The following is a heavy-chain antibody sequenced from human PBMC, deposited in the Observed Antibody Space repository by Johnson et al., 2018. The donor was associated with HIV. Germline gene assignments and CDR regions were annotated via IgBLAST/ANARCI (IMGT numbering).Heavy chain of an antibody. D-gene: IGHD6-13*01. CDR3: ARGWAASRTFDI. CDR1: GFTVSSNF. Sequence: VQLVESGGGLVQPGGSLRLSCAVSGFTVSSNFMNWVRQAPGKGLEWVSVIYSGGSTYYADSVKGRFTISRDNSKNTLYLQMNSLRAEDTAVYYCARGWAASRTFDIWGQGTMVTVSS. CDR2: IYSGGST. J-gene: IGHJ3*02. V-gene: IGHV3-66*01.